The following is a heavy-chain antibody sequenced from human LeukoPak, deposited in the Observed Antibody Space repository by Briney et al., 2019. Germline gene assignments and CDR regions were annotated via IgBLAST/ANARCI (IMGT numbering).Heavy chain of an antibody. CDR1: GSISXXY. V-gene: IGHV4-59*01. CDR3: ARDRDYEGWFDY. D-gene: IGHD4-17*01. Sequence: GSISXXYWSXXRXXPXXXXXXXGYIYYNGSTNYNPSLKSRVTISVDTSKNQFSLKLSSVTAADTAVYYCARDRDYEGWFDYWGQGTLVTVSS. CDR2: IYYNGST. J-gene: IGHJ4*02.